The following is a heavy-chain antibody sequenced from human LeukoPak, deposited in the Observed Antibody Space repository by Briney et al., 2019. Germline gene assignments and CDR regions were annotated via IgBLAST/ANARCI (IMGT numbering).Heavy chain of an antibody. CDR3: ARNRGIRDGYNLDY. CDR1: GYIFTDYG. D-gene: IGHD5-24*01. CDR2: ISAYNGNT. V-gene: IGHV1-18*01. J-gene: IGHJ4*02. Sequence: GASVKVSCKASGYIFTDYGITWVRQAPGQGLEWMGWISAYNGNTNYAQKFQDRVTMTTDTSTSTAYMELRSLRSDDTAVYYCARNRGIRDGYNLDYWGQGTLVTVSS.